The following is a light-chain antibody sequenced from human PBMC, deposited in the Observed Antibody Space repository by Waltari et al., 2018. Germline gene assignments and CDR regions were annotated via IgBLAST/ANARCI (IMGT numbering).Light chain of an antibody. CDR1: QSVTRY. CDR2: DTS. V-gene: IGKV3-11*01. Sequence: DIVLTQSPGTLSLSPGETATLSCRASQSVTRYLAWYQQKPGLAPRLLIYDTSNRATGIPARFIGSGSGTDFSLTITSLESEDFAVYYCQQRANWPLTFGGGTKVEIK. J-gene: IGKJ4*01. CDR3: QQRANWPLT.